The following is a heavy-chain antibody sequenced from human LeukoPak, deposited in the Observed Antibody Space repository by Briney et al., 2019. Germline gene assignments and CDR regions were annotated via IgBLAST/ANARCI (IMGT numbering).Heavy chain of an antibody. V-gene: IGHV1-2*02. J-gene: IGHJ4*02. CDR2: SDPKNGAT. D-gene: IGHD3-10*01. Sequence: GASVKVSCKTSGYTFTSYYIHWLRQAPGQRFEWMGGSDPKNGATKYEHFQGRVTMTRDTSISTAYMELSRLTSDDTAVYYCARGNFYDNKGYSPELRYWGQGTLVTVSS. CDR3: ARGNFYDNKGYSPELRY. CDR1: GYTFTSYY.